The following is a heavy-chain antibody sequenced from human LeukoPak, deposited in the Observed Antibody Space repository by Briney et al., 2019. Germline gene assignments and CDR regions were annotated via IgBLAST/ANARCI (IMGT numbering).Heavy chain of an antibody. Sequence: PGGSLRLSCAASGFTFSDYYMSWIRQAPGKGLEWVSYISSSSSYTRYADSVKGRFTISRDNAKNSLYLQMNSLRAEDTAVYYCARTMDGSGSHYCYYYAMDVWGKGTTVTVSS. J-gene: IGHJ6*04. CDR1: GFTFSDYY. D-gene: IGHD3-10*01. CDR2: ISSSSSYT. V-gene: IGHV3-11*06. CDR3: ARTMDGSGSHYCYYYAMDV.